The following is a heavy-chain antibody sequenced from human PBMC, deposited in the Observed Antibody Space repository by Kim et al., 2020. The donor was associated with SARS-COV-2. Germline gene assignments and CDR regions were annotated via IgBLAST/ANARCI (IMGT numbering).Heavy chain of an antibody. J-gene: IGHJ5*02. CDR2: IDPSDSYT. Sequence: GESLKISCKGSGYSFTSYWISWVRQMPGKGLEWMGRIDPSDSYTNYSPSFQGHVTISADKSISTAYLQWSSLKASDTAMYYCARHLGGYSSSTRNLDWFDPWGQGTLVTVSS. CDR3: ARHLGGYSSSTRNLDWFDP. D-gene: IGHD6-13*01. CDR1: GYSFTSYW. V-gene: IGHV5-10-1*01.